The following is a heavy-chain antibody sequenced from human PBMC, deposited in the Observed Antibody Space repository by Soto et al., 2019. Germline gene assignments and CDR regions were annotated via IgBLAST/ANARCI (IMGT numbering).Heavy chain of an antibody. CDR3: ARDQRVDYGDYVPRINWFGP. Sequence: QVQLVQSGAEVKKPGASVKVSCKASGYTFTSYGISWVRQAPGQGLEWMGWISAYNGKTNYAQKLQGRVTMTTDTSTSTAYMELRSLRSDDTAVYYWARDQRVDYGDYVPRINWFGPWGQGTLVTVSS. J-gene: IGHJ5*02. CDR1: GYTFTSYG. D-gene: IGHD4-17*01. V-gene: IGHV1-18*01. CDR2: ISAYNGKT.